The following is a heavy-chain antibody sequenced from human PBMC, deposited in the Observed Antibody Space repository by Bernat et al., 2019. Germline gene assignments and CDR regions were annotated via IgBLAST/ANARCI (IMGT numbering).Heavy chain of an antibody. CDR3: ARDQAGGLDY. Sequence: EVQLVESGGGLVQPGGSLRLSCAASGFTFSSYEMNWVRQAPGKGLEWVSYISSSGSTIYYADSVNCRFTISRDNAQNSLYLHMNSLRAADTAVYYCARDQAGGLDYWGQGTLVTVSS. J-gene: IGHJ4*02. D-gene: IGHD1-14*01. V-gene: IGHV3-48*03. CDR1: GFTFSSYE. CDR2: ISSSGSTI.